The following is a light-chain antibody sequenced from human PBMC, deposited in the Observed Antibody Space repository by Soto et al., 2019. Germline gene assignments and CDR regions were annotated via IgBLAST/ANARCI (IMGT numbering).Light chain of an antibody. Sequence: DIQMTQSPSSLSASVGDRVTITCRASQGISNYLAWYQQKPGKVPKLLIFAASTLQSGVPSRFSGSGSGTDFTLTISSLQPDDVATYYCQNLNSGPWTFGQGTRVEIK. CDR1: QGISNY. CDR3: QNLNSGPWT. CDR2: AAS. V-gene: IGKV1-27*01. J-gene: IGKJ1*01.